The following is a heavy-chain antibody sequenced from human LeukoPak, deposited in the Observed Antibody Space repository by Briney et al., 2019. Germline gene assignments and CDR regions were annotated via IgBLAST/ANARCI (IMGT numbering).Heavy chain of an antibody. Sequence: ASVKVSCKASGYTFTGYYMHWVRQAPGQGLEWMGRINPNSGGTNYAQKFQGRVTMTRDTSISTAYTELSRLRSDDTAVYYCAGAGGVYQLSHNDAFDIWGQGTMVTVSS. CDR1: GYTFTGYY. D-gene: IGHD2-2*01. CDR2: INPNSGGT. CDR3: AGAGGVYQLSHNDAFDI. V-gene: IGHV1-2*06. J-gene: IGHJ3*02.